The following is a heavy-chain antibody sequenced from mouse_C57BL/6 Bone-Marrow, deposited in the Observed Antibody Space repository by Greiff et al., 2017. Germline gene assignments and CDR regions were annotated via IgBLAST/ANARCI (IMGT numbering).Heavy chain of an antibody. CDR1: GFTFSDYG. CDR3: ARRNYNDYVWFAY. CDR2: ISSGSSTN. D-gene: IGHD2-13*01. Sequence: EVQLVESGGGLVKPGGSLKLSCAASGFTFSDYGMHWVRQAPEKGLEWVAYISSGSSTNYYADTVKGRFTISRDNAKNTLFLQMTSLRSADTAMYYCARRNYNDYVWFAYWGQGTLVTVSA. V-gene: IGHV5-17*01. J-gene: IGHJ3*01.